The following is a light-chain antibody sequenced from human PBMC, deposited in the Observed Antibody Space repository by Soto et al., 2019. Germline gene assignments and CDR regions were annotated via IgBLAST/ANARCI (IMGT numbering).Light chain of an antibody. J-gene: IGKJ4*01. CDR3: QQHANWPLT. Sequence: EIVLTQSPATLSLSPGERATLSCRASQSVGNNLAGYQQKPGQAPGLLIYEASTRATGIPARFSGSGSGTDFTLTISCLEPEDFAVYYCQQHANWPLTFGGGTKVEIK. CDR1: QSVGNN. V-gene: IGKV3-11*01. CDR2: EAS.